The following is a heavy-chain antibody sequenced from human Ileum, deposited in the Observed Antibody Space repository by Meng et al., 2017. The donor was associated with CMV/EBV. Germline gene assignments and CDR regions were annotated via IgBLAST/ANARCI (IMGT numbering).Heavy chain of an antibody. J-gene: IGHJ4*02. D-gene: IGHD1-1*01. CDR3: ASTFSDTDWNFDY. Sequence: QARSQCAGAGLGKPAHTLSLPCTVSGCYVSSFCCSWIRRPAQKRRKWIGWIYVSWSTNYNPSLKCRVTMSVDTAKNQYSLNLSSVTAADTAVYYCASTFSDTDWNFDYWGQGTLVTVSS. CDR2: IYVSWST. CDR1: GCYVSSFC. V-gene: IGHV4-4*07.